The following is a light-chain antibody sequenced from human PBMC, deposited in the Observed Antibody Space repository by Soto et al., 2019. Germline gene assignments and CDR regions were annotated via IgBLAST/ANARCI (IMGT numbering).Light chain of an antibody. CDR1: QSISSY. CDR2: KAS. V-gene: IGKV1-5*03. CDR3: QHYNDYSRM. J-gene: IGKJ1*01. Sequence: DIQMTQSPSSLSASVGDRVTITCRASQSISSYLNWYQQKPGKAPKLLIYKASSLQTGVPSRFSGSGSGTEFTLTISSLQPDDFATYYCQHYNDYSRMFGQGTKVEIK.